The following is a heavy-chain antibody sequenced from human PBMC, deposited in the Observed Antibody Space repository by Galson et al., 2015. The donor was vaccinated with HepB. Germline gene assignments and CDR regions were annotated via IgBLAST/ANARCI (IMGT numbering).Heavy chain of an antibody. J-gene: IGHJ6*02. Sequence: SLRLSCAASGFTFSSYSMNWVRQAPGKGLEWVSYISSSSSTIYYADSVKGRFTISRDNAKNSLYLQMNSLRAEDTAVYYCSRETKWELLRYYYYYGIDVWGQGTTVTVSS. CDR2: ISSSSSTI. CDR1: GFTFSSYS. D-gene: IGHD1-26*01. V-gene: IGHV3-48*04. CDR3: SRETKWELLRYYYYYGIDV.